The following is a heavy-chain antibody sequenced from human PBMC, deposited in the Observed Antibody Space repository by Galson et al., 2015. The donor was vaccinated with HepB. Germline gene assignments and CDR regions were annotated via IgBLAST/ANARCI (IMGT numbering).Heavy chain of an antibody. J-gene: IGHJ3*02. CDR3: ATTQDCRSTNCYRTFDI. CDR1: GFTFSDFA. V-gene: IGHV3-30-3*01. Sequence: SLRLSCAASGFTFSDFAMHWVRRAPGKGLEWVAVVSHDGTNENYVDSVKGRFTVSRDNSKNTLYLLMDSLRPEDTAVYYCATTQDCRSTNCYRTFDIWGQGTMVTVSS. D-gene: IGHD2-2*02. CDR2: VSHDGTNE.